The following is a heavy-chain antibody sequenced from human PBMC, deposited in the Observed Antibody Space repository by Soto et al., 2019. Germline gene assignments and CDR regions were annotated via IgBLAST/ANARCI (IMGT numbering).Heavy chain of an antibody. D-gene: IGHD3-10*01. J-gene: IGHJ4*02. V-gene: IGHV3-7*01. CDR1: GFTFNSFW. Sequence: EVELVESGGGLVQPGGSLRLSCAASGFTFNSFWMTWVRQAPGKGLECVAHINQDGGERYYVDSVKGRFTISRDNAKNTLYLQMNSLIGEDTAVYYCAREAIGEFGFWGQGTLVTVSS. CDR3: AREAIGEFGF. CDR2: INQDGGER.